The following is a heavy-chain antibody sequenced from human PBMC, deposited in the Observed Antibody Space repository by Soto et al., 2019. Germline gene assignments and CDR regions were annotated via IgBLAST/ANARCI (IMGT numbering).Heavy chain of an antibody. CDR1: GGSISSSSYY. CDR3: AREMATTGEDAFDI. V-gene: IGHV4-39*02. CDR2: IYYSGST. Sequence: QLQLQESGPGLVKPSETLSLTCTVSGGSISSSSYYWGWIRQPPGKGLEWMGSIYYSGSTYYNPSLKSRVTIAVDTCKNQFSLKLSSVTAADTAVYYCAREMATTGEDAFDIWGQGTMVTVSS. D-gene: IGHD5-12*01. J-gene: IGHJ3*02.